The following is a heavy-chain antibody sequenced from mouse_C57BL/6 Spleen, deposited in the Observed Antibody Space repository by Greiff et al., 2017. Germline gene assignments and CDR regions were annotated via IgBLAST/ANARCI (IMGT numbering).Heavy chain of an antibody. CDR2: INPGSGGT. CDR1: GYAFTNYL. J-gene: IGHJ4*01. Sequence: QVQLQQSGAELVRPGTSVKVSCKASGYAFTNYLIEWVKQRPGPGLEWIGVINPGSGGTTYTEKFKGKATLTADKSSSTAYIQLSSLTSEDSAVYFCARDVGREVYYCNYDAMDYWGQGTSVTVSS. V-gene: IGHV1-54*01. D-gene: IGHD2-1*01. CDR3: ARDVGREVYYCNYDAMDY.